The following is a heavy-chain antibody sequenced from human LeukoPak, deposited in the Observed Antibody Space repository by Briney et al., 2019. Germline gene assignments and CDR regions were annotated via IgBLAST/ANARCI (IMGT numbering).Heavy chain of an antibody. Sequence: SETLSLTYTVSGGSISSYYWSWIRQPPGKGLEWIGYIYYSGSTNYNPSLKSRVTISVDTSKNQFSLKLSSVTAADTAVYYCARGDMTTNYYYGMDVWGQGTTVTVSS. CDR2: IYYSGST. CDR1: GGSISSYY. CDR3: ARGDMTTNYYYGMDV. V-gene: IGHV4-59*01. J-gene: IGHJ6*02. D-gene: IGHD4-11*01.